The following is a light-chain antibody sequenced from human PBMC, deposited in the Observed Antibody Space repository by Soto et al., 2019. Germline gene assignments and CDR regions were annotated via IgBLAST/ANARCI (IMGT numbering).Light chain of an antibody. J-gene: IGKJ4*01. V-gene: IGKV3-20*01. CDR3: QQYGSSPPQT. CDR1: QSVSSSY. CDR2: GAS. Sequence: EIVLTQSPGTLSLSPGEIATLSCRASQSVSSSYLAWYQQKPGQAPRLLIYGASSRATGIPDRFSGSGSGTDFTLTISRLEPEDFAVYYCQQYGSSPPQTFGGGTKVDIK.